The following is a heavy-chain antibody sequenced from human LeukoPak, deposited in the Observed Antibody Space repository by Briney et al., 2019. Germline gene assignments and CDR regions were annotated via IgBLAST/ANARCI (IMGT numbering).Heavy chain of an antibody. D-gene: IGHD3-22*01. J-gene: IGHJ4*02. Sequence: ASVKVSRKASGYTFTGYYMHWVRQAPGQGLEWMGWINPNSGGTNYAQKFQGRVTMTRDTSISTAYMELSRLRSDDTAVYYCARSNYSDSSGYEIWGPGTLVTVSS. CDR1: GYTFTGYY. V-gene: IGHV1-2*02. CDR3: ARSNYSDSSGYEI. CDR2: INPNSGGT.